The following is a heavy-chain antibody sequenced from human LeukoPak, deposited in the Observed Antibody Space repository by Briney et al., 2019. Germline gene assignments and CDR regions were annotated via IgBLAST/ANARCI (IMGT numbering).Heavy chain of an antibody. D-gene: IGHD4-23*01. CDR2: ISSSSSYI. Sequence: GGSLRLSCAASGFTFSSYSMNWVRQAPGKGLEWVSSISSSSSYIYYADSVKGRFTISRDNAKNSLYLQMNSLRAEDTAVYYCARDPDPYGGTTGDYWGQGTLVTVSS. CDR3: ARDPDPYGGTTGDY. CDR1: GFTFSSYS. V-gene: IGHV3-21*01. J-gene: IGHJ4*02.